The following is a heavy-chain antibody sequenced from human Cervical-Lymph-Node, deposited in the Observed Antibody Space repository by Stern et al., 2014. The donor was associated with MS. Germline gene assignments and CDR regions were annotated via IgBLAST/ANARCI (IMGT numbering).Heavy chain of an antibody. CDR3: ARCLVAGLYYYYGMDV. Sequence: VQLLASGAEVKKPGSSVKVSCKASGGTFSRYAISWVRQAPGQGLERMGGVIPIFGTANYAQKFQGRVTITADESTSTAYMELSSLRSEDTAVYYCARCLVAGLYYYYGMDVWGQGTTVTVSS. CDR1: GGTFSRYA. J-gene: IGHJ6*02. D-gene: IGHD6-19*01. V-gene: IGHV1-69*01. CDR2: VIPIFGTA.